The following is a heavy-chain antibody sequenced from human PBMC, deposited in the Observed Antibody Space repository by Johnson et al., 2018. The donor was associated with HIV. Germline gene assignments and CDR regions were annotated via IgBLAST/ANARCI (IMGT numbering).Heavy chain of an antibody. CDR2: ISYDGNNK. CDR3: ASGAYYDFWSGLAHAFDI. Sequence: QMQLVESGGGAVQPGRSLRLSCAASGFTFSNYAIHWVRQPPGKGLEWVAVISYDGNNKYYADSVKGRFTISRDNSKNTLYLEMNSLRAEDTAVYYCASGAYYDFWSGLAHAFDIWGQGTMVTVSS. V-gene: IGHV3-30-3*01. CDR1: GFTFSNYA. D-gene: IGHD3-3*01. J-gene: IGHJ3*02.